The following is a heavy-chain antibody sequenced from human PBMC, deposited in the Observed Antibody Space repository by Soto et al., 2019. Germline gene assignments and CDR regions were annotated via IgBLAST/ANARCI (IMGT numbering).Heavy chain of an antibody. CDR1: GFPFRSYA. Sequence: QVQLVESGGGVVQPGRSLRLSCATSGFPFRSYAMHWVRQAPGKGLEWVAVIWLDGSNKYYADSVRGRFTISRDNSNHTVYLEMNSLRAEDSAVYYCARKSDSLIDYWGQGILVTVST. J-gene: IGHJ4*02. CDR3: ARKSDSLIDY. D-gene: IGHD3-22*01. CDR2: IWLDGSNK. V-gene: IGHV3-33*01.